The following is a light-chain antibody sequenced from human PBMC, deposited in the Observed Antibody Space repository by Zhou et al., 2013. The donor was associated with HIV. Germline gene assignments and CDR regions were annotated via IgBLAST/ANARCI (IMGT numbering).Light chain of an antibody. CDR3: QQSYSTPFT. CDR2: TAS. CDR1: QSIDGY. V-gene: IGKV1-39*01. J-gene: IGKJ3*01. Sequence: DIQMTQSPSSLSASVGDRVTISCRASQSIDGYLNWYQQRPGKAPKVLIYTASTLQSGVPSRFSGSGYGTDFTLTISSLQPEDFATYYCQQSYSTPFTFGPGTKVDIK.